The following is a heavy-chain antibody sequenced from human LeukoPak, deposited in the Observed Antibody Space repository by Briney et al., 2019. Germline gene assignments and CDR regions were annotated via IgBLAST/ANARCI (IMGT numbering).Heavy chain of an antibody. CDR3: ARAYNWDLYYLDV. CDR1: GGSISSYY. V-gene: IGHV4-4*07. CDR2: IYTRGGT. Sequence: SETLSLTCTVSGGSISSYYWSWIRQPAGKGLEWIGRIYTRGGTDYNPSLKSRVTMSVDTSKNQLSLKLSSVTAADTAVYYCARAYNWDLYYLDVWGKGTTVTVSS. D-gene: IGHD1-20*01. J-gene: IGHJ6*03.